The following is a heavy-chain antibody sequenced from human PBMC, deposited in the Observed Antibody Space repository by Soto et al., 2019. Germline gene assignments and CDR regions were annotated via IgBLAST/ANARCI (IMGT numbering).Heavy chain of an antibody. V-gene: IGHV3-48*01. D-gene: IGHD4-17*01. CDR1: GFIFSAHI. J-gene: IGHJ4*02. Sequence: EVQLVESGGGLVQPGGPLRLSRAASGFIFSAHIMYWVRQAPGKGLEWVSSINSRDDTTYYADSVKGRFTISRDNAKNSLYLQMNSLRAEDTAIYYCLNGDYYVGQGTLVTVSS. CDR2: INSRDDTT. CDR3: LNGDYY.